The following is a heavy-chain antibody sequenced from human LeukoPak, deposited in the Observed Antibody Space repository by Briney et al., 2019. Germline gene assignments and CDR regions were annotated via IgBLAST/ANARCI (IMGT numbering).Heavy chain of an antibody. V-gene: IGHV3-30*03. CDR2: ISYDGSNK. D-gene: IGHD2-15*01. CDR3: ARDGIRYCSGGSCAGLFDY. J-gene: IGHJ4*02. CDR1: GFTFSSYG. Sequence: PGGSLRLSCAASGFTFSSYGMHWVRQAPGKGLEWVAVISYDGSNKYYADSVKGRFTISRDNSKNTLYLQMNSLRAEDTALYYCARDGIRYCSGGSCAGLFDYWGQGTLVTVSS.